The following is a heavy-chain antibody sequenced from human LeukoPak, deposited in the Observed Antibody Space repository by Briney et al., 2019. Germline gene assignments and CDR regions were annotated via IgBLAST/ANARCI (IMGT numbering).Heavy chain of an antibody. CDR2: IIPIFGTA. Sequence: ASVTVSCTASGGTFSSYAISWVRQAPGQGLEWMGGIIPIFGTANYAQKFQGRVTITADESTSTAYMELSSLRSEDTAVYYCAREPPDPGDYGDYVELNWFDPWGQGTLVTVSS. CDR1: GGTFSSYA. J-gene: IGHJ5*02. V-gene: IGHV1-69*13. D-gene: IGHD4-17*01. CDR3: AREPPDPGDYGDYVELNWFDP.